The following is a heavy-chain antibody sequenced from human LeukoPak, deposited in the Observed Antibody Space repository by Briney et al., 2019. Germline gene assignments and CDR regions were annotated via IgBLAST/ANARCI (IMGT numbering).Heavy chain of an antibody. J-gene: IGHJ4*02. CDR1: GFTFSNYW. D-gene: IGHD6-19*01. Sequence: PGGSLRLSCAASGFTFSNYWMSWVRQAPGKGLEWVAVISYDGSNKYYADSVKGRFTISRDNSKNTLYLQMNSLRAEDTAVYYCAKVLVPGIAVAGYFDYWGQGTLVTVSS. CDR3: AKVLVPGIAVAGYFDY. V-gene: IGHV3-30*18. CDR2: ISYDGSNK.